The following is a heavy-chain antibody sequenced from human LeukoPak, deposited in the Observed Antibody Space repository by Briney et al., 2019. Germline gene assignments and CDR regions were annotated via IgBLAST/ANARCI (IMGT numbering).Heavy chain of an antibody. CDR2: ISSTGNII. D-gene: IGHD2-15*01. J-gene: IGHJ6*03. Sequence: GGSLRLSCAASGFTLSDYYMSWIRQAPGKGLEWVSYISSTGNIIYYADSVRGRFTISRDNAKNSLYLQMNSLRAEDTAVYYCAGAATGYSYYYYYMDVWGKGTTVTVSS. CDR3: AGAATGYSYYYYYMDV. CDR1: GFTLSDYY. V-gene: IGHV3-11*01.